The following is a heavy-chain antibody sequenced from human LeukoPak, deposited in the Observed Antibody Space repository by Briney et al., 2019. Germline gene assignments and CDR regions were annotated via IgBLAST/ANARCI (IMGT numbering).Heavy chain of an antibody. Sequence: GESLKISCKGSGYNFTTYWISWVRQMPGKGLEWVANIYPGDSDTRYSPSFQGQVSISADKSSSTAYPQWSSLKASDTAMYYCARQVDGSVTSGMGVWGQGTTVTVSS. CDR3: ARQVDGSVTSGMGV. V-gene: IGHV5-51*01. CDR1: GYNFTTYW. CDR2: IYPGDSDT. J-gene: IGHJ6*02.